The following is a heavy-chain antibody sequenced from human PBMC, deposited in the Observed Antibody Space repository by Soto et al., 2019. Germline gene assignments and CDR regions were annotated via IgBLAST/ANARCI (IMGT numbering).Heavy chain of an antibody. CDR1: GYTFTSYD. V-gene: IGHV1-8*01. Sequence: QVQLVQSGAEVKKPGASVKVSCKASGYTFTSYDINWVRQATGQGLEWMGWMNPNSGNTGYAQKFQGRVTMTRNTAISTAYMGRSSLTSEDTAVYYCARAGYCTNGVCYDNWFDPWGQGTLVTVSS. CDR2: MNPNSGNT. D-gene: IGHD2-8*01. CDR3: ARAGYCTNGVCYDNWFDP. J-gene: IGHJ5*02.